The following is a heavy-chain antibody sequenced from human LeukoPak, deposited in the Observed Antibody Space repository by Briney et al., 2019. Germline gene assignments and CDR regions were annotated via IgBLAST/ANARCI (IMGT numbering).Heavy chain of an antibody. CDR2: INVILDTA. V-gene: IGHV1-69*04. CDR3: ARDQGIGDASDI. CDR1: GGAFSSYA. J-gene: IGHJ3*02. Sequence: GASVTVSFKASGGAFSSYAISWVRQAPGQGLEWMGRINVILDTANYAQKFQGRVTITADISTSTSYMELSSLRSEDTAVYYCARDQGIGDASDIWGQGTMVTVSS.